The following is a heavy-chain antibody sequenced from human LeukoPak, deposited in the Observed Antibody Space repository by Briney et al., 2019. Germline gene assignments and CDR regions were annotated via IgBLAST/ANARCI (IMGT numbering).Heavy chain of an antibody. D-gene: IGHD2-2*01. CDR1: GYTFTFYA. CDR2: INAGNGNT. V-gene: IGHV1-3*01. CDR3: ARSGYCSSTSCPGGYFQH. Sequence: GASVKFSSNASGYTFTFYAMHWMRQAPGQGLEWMGWINAGNGNTTYSQKFQGRVTITRDTSASTAYMELSSLRSEDTAVYYCARSGYCSSTSCPGGYFQHWGQGTLVTVSS. J-gene: IGHJ1*01.